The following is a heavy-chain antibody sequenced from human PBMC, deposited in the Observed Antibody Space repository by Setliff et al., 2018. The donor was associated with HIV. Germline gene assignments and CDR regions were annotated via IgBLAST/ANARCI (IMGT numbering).Heavy chain of an antibody. V-gene: IGHV4-59*01. CDR1: GGSINSYY. Sequence: SETLSLTCNVSGGSINSYYWSWIRQSPGKGLEWIGYIYYGGSTNCNPSLKSRATISVDTSKSQISLKLSSVTAADTAVYYCARDYMSVVPWGAFDLWGQGTMVTVSS. CDR2: IYYGGST. CDR3: ARDYMSVVPWGAFDL. J-gene: IGHJ3*01. D-gene: IGHD2-21*01.